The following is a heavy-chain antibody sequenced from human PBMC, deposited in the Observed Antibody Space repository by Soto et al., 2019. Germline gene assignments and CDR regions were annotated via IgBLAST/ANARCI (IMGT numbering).Heavy chain of an antibody. CDR3: ARSEMTYNWND. CDR2: ISGSGEMT. J-gene: IGHJ4*02. Sequence: GGSLRLSCAASGFTFRGDAMSWVRQAPGKGLEWVSSISGSGEMTHYADSVKGRFTISRDNAKNTLYLQMVSLRAEDTALYYCARSEMTYNWNDWGQGALVTVSS. D-gene: IGHD1-20*01. V-gene: IGHV3-23*01. CDR1: GFTFRGDA.